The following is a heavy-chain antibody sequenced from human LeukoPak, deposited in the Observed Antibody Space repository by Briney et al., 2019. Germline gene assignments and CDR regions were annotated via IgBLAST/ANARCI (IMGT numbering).Heavy chain of an antibody. D-gene: IGHD3-3*01. V-gene: IGHV3-9*01. J-gene: IGHJ6*02. Sequence: GGSLRLSCAASGFTFDDYAMHWVRQAPGKGLEWVSGISWNRGSIGYADSVKGRFTISRGNAKNTLYLQMNSLRAEDTAVYYCAKDLSDYYDFWSGYYPLGYYYGVDVWGQGTTVTVSS. CDR3: AKDLSDYYDFWSGYYPLGYYYGVDV. CDR1: GFTFDDYA. CDR2: ISWNRGSI.